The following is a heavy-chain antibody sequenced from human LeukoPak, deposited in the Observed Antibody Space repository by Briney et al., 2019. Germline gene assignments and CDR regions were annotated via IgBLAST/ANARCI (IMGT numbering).Heavy chain of an antibody. CDR1: GFTLSSYA. V-gene: IGHV3-23*01. D-gene: IGHD6-19*01. J-gene: IGHJ4*02. CDR3: AKDHGYSSGWYDY. Sequence: GGSLRLSCAASGFTLSSYAMSWVRQAPGKGLEWVSAISGSGGSTYYADSVKGRFTISRDNSKNTLYLQMNSLRAGDTAVYYCAKDHGYSSGWYDYWGQGTLVTVSS. CDR2: ISGSGGST.